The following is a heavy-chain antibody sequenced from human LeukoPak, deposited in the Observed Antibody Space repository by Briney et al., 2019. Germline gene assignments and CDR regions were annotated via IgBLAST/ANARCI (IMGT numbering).Heavy chain of an antibody. CDR1: GGSFRGYY. CDR2: INHSGST. CDR3: AREKYCSSTSCYNVWDY. Sequence: SETLSLTCAVDGGSFRGYYWSLIRQPPGKGLEWVGEINHSGSTNYNPSLKSRVTISVDTSKNQFSLKLSSVTAADTAVYYCAREKYCSSTSCYNVWDYWGQGTLVTVSS. V-gene: IGHV4-34*01. J-gene: IGHJ4*02. D-gene: IGHD2-2*02.